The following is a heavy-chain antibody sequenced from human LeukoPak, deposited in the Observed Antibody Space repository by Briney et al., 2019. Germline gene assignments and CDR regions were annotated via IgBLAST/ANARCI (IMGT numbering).Heavy chain of an antibody. CDR1: GGSFSGYY. CDR3: ARIGQQLAHWYFDL. V-gene: IGHV4-34*01. D-gene: IGHD6-13*01. J-gene: IGHJ2*01. CDR2: INHSGST. Sequence: PETLSLTCAVYGGSFSGYYWSWIRQPPGKGLEWIGEINHSGSTNYNPSLKSRVTISVDTSKNQFSLKLSSVTAADTAVYYCARIGQQLAHWYFDLWGRGTLVTVSS.